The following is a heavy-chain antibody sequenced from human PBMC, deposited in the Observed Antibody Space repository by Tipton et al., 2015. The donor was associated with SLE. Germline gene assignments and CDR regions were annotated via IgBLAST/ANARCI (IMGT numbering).Heavy chain of an antibody. D-gene: IGHD3-10*01. CDR2: INGDGSST. Sequence: SLRLSCATSGFTFWSHDMGWVRQAPGKGLEWVSRINGDGSSTAYADSVKGRFTISRDNARNTLYVQMNSLRAEDTAVYYCARSYYYTSGSHSYYYGLDVWGQGTTVTVSS. V-gene: IGHV3-74*03. J-gene: IGHJ6*02. CDR1: GFTFWSHD. CDR3: ARSYYYTSGSHSYYYGLDV.